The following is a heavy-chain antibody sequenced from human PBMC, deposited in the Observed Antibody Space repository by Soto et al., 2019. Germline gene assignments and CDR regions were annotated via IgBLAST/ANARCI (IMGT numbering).Heavy chain of an antibody. D-gene: IGHD3-22*01. CDR3: ARVSSGYSVAFDY. V-gene: IGHV4-61*08. J-gene: IGHJ4*02. Sequence: SETLSLTCTVSGGSVSSGGYYWSWIRQPPGKGLEWIGYIYYSGSTNYNPSLKSRVTISVDTSKNQFSLKLSSVTAADTAVYYCARVSSGYSVAFDYWGQGTLVTVSS. CDR1: GGSVSSGGYY. CDR2: IYYSGST.